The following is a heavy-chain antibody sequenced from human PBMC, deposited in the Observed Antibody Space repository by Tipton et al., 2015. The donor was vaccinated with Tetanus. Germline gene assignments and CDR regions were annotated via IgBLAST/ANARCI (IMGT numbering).Heavy chain of an antibody. Sequence: TLSLTCTVSGDSVSGYYWSWIRQPPGKGLEWVGYVYYTGDTNYNPSLKSRVTISMDRSENQISLKMTSVTAADTAVYFCAKQLRQWLVPEDSWGQGTLVTVSS. CDR3: AKQLRQWLVPEDS. V-gene: IGHV4-59*02. J-gene: IGHJ5*01. CDR1: GDSVSGYY. D-gene: IGHD6-19*01. CDR2: VYYTGDT.